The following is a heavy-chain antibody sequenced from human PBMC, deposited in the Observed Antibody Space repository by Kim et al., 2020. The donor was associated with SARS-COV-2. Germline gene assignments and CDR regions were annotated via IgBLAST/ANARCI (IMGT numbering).Heavy chain of an antibody. Sequence: PSLKSRVTISVDTSKNQFSLKLSSVTAADTAVYYCARRINTVPAAFAFDIWGQGTMVTVSS. D-gene: IGHD2-2*01. V-gene: IGHV4-39*01. J-gene: IGHJ3*02. CDR3: ARRINTVPAAFAFDI.